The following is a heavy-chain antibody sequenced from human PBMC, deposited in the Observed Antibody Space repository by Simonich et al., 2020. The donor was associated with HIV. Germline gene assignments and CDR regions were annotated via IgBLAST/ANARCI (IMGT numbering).Heavy chain of an antibody. CDR1: GGSFSGYY. CDR2: INHSGST. Sequence: QVQLQQWGAGLLKPSETLSLTCAVYGGSFSGYYWIGIRQPPGKGLEWIGEINHSGSTNYNPSLKSRVTISVDTSKNQFSLKLSYVTAADTAVYYCARRHPTTVTTPYFDYWGQGTLVTVSS. D-gene: IGHD4-17*01. CDR3: ARRHPTTVTTPYFDY. V-gene: IGHV4-34*01. J-gene: IGHJ4*02.